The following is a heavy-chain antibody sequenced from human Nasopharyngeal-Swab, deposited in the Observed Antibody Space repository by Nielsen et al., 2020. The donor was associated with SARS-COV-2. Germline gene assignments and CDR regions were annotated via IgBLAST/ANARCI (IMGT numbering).Heavy chain of an antibody. CDR1: GFTFSNSW. V-gene: IGHV3-15*01. CDR2: IKSKTDGGTT. Sequence: GESLKISCAASGFTFSNSWMSWVRQAPGKGLEWVGRIKSKTDGGTTDYAAPVKGRFTISRDDSKNTLYLQMNSLKTEDTAVYYCTGRNFDYWGQGTLVTVSS. CDR3: TGRNFDY. J-gene: IGHJ4*02.